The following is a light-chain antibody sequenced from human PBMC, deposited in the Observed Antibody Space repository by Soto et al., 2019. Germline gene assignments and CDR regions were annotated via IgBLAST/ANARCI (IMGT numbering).Light chain of an antibody. CDR3: SSXXXXSTYV. CDR2: EVS. CDR1: SSDVGGYNY. V-gene: IGLV2-14*01. Sequence: QSALTQPASVSGSPGQSITISCTGTSSDVGGYNYVSWYQQHPGKAPKLMIYEVSNRPSGVSNRFSGSKSGNTASLTISGLQAEDEADYYCSSXXXXSTYVFGTGTKLTVL. J-gene: IGLJ1*01.